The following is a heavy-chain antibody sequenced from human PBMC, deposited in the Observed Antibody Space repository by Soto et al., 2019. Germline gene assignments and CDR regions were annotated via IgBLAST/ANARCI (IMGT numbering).Heavy chain of an antibody. CDR2: ISYSGST. CDR1: GGSISSGGYY. J-gene: IGHJ4*02. CDR3: GRDRALVYAGIAAAPPGDPDY. V-gene: IGHV4-31*03. Sequence: QVQLQESGPGLVKPSQTLSLTCTVSGGSISSGGYYWSWIRQHPGKGLEWIGYISYSGSTYYNPSLKSRVTISVDTSKSQFALKLSSVTAADTAVYYCGRDRALVYAGIAAAPPGDPDYWGQGTLVTVSS. D-gene: IGHD6-13*01.